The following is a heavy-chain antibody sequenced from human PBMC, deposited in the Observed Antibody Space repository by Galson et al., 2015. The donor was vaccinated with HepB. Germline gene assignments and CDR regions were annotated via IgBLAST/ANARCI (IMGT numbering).Heavy chain of an antibody. V-gene: IGHV3-23*01. CDR3: ARITRPQRYFDY. CDR2: ISGSGGST. J-gene: IGHJ4*02. Sequence: SLRLSCAASGFTFSSYAMSWVRQAPGKGLEWVSAISGSGGSTYYADSVKGRFTISRDNSMNTLYLQMNSLRAEDTAVYYCARITRPQRYFDYWGQGTLVTVSS. CDR1: GFTFSSYA.